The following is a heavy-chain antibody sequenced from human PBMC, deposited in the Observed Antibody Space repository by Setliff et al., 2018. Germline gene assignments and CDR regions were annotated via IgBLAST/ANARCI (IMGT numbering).Heavy chain of an antibody. V-gene: IGHV3-21*04. CDR1: GFSLNSFR. CDR3: ARAGEAAAERKGLLEF. CDR2: ISSTGDDI. J-gene: IGHJ4*02. Sequence: PGGSLRLSCAASGFSLNSFRMTWIRQPPGKGLEWVSSISSTGDDIYYTDPVKGRFTISRDNAKNSLYLQMNSLRAEDTAVYYCARAGEAAAERKGLLEFWGQGTLVTVSS. D-gene: IGHD6-13*01.